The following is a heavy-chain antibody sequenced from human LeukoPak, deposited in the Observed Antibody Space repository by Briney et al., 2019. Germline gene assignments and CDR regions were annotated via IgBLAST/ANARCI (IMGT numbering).Heavy chain of an antibody. V-gene: IGHV3-15*01. CDR2: IKNKADGGTT. CDR1: GFSFTNAW. CDR3: TTYSVSSPYYFDY. D-gene: IGHD6-13*01. J-gene: IGHJ4*02. Sequence: GGSLRLSCAASGFSFTNAWMTWVRQAPGKGLEWVGRIKNKADGGTTDYAAPVKGRFTISRDDSGDTLFLLMNSLKTEDTAVYYCTTYSVSSPYYFDYWGQGTLVAVSS.